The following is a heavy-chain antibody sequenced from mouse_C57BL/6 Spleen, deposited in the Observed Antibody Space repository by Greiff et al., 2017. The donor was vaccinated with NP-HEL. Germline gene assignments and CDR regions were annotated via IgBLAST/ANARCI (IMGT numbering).Heavy chain of an antibody. CDR2: ISYDGSN. D-gene: IGHD1-1*01. Sequence: EVQLVESGPGLVKPSQSLSLTCSVTGYSITSGYYWNWIRQFPGNKLEWMGYISYDGSNNYNPSLKNRISITRDTSKNQFFLKLNSVTTEDTATYYGARGIALRDAMDYWGQGTSVTVSS. J-gene: IGHJ4*01. CDR3: ARGIALRDAMDY. V-gene: IGHV3-6*01. CDR1: GYSITSGYY.